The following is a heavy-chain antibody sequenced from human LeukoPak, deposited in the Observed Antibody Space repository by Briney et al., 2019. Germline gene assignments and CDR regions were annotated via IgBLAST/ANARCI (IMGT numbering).Heavy chain of an antibody. CDR1: GGSISSYY. Sequence: SETLSLICTVSGGSISSYYWSWIRHPPGKGREWSRYLSYSGSTNYNPSLKSRVTISVDTSKNQFSLRLSSVTAADTAVYYCARLDTAMVTGEGSFDYWGQGTLVTVSS. CDR2: LSYSGST. CDR3: ARLDTAMVTGEGSFDY. V-gene: IGHV4-59*01. J-gene: IGHJ4*02. D-gene: IGHD5-18*01.